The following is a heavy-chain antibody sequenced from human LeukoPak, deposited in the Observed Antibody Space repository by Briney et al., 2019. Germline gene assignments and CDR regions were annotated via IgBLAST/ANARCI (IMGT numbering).Heavy chain of an antibody. CDR3: ARDYGGSSPFDY. V-gene: IGHV3-21*01. J-gene: IGHJ4*02. CDR1: GFNFSDYT. CDR2: VSGKSDYI. D-gene: IGHD4-23*01. Sequence: GGSLRLSCAASGFNFSDYTMTWVRQAPGKGLEWVSSVSGKSDYIYYADSVKGRFTIARDNAKNSIYLQMNSLRSEDTAVYYCARDYGGSSPFDYWGQGTLVTVSS.